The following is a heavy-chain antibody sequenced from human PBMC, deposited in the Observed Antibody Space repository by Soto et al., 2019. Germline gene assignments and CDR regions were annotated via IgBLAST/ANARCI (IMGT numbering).Heavy chain of an antibody. D-gene: IGHD4-17*01. V-gene: IGHV3-7*01. CDR1: VFTFSSYW. J-gene: IGHJ4*02. CDR2: IKQDGSEK. Sequence: HPWGSLRLSCAASVFTFSSYWMSWVRQAPGKGLEWVANIKQDGSEKYYVDSVKGRFTISRDNAKNSLYLQMNSLRAEDTAVYYCARNGRTTVMIDYWGQGTLVTVSS. CDR3: ARNGRTTVMIDY.